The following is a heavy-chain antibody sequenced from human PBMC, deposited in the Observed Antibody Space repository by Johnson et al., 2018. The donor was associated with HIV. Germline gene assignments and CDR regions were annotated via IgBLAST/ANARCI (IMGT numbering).Heavy chain of an antibody. V-gene: IGHV3-15*01. CDR2: LKSKTDGGTT. CDR1: GFTFTNAW. J-gene: IGHJ3*02. Sequence: VQLVESGGGLMQPGGSLRLSCAASGFTFTNAWMNWVRQAPGKGLEWVGRLKSKTDGGTTDYAAPVKGRFTISRDDSKNTLYLQINSLKTDDTAVYYCTTVRGAFDIWGQGTMVTVSS. D-gene: IGHD3-16*01. CDR3: TTVRGAFDI.